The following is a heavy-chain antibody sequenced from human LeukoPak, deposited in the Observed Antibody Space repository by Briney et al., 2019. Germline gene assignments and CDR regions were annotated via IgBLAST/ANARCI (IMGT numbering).Heavy chain of an antibody. D-gene: IGHD1-1*01. V-gene: IGHV3-21*01. CDR1: GFTFSSYS. J-gene: IGHJ3*02. CDR2: ISSSSSYI. CDR3: ARDRSRYYAFDI. Sequence: PGGSLRLSCAASGFTFSSYSMNWVRQAPGKGLEWVSSISSSSSYIYYADSVKGRFTISRDNAKNSLYLQMNSLRAEDTAVYYCARDRSRYYAFDIWGQGTMVTVSS.